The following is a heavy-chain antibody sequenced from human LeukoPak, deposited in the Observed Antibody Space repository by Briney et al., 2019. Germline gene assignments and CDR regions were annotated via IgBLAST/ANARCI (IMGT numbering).Heavy chain of an antibody. CDR2: IYTSEST. J-gene: IGHJ4*02. CDR1: GGSISSGSYY. V-gene: IGHV4-61*02. Sequence: SETLSLTCAVSGGSISSGSYYWSWIRQPAGKGLEWIGRIYTSESTNYNPSLKSRVTISVDTSRNQFSLKLSSVTAADTAVYYCARGLWFGDENPPYFDYWGQGILVTVSS. CDR3: ARGLWFGDENPPYFDY. D-gene: IGHD3-10*01.